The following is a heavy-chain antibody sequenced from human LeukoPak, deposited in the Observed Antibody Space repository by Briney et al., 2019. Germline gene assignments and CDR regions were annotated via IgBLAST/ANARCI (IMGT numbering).Heavy chain of an antibody. CDR2: IGSSGANI. J-gene: IGHJ5*02. V-gene: IGHV3-23*01. CDR3: VRHDWFDP. Sequence: GGSLRLSCAASGFTFSSYAMSWVRQAPGKGLEWVSSIGSSGANIYYADSVKGRFTISRDNSKNSLYLQMNSLRAEDTAVYYCVRHDWFDPWGQGTLVTVSS. CDR1: GFTFSSYA.